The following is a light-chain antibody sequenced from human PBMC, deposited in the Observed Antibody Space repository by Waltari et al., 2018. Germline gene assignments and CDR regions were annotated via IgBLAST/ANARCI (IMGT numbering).Light chain of an antibody. V-gene: IGKV3-20*01. CDR1: QSVSSNS. Sequence: EIVLTQSPGTLSLSPGERDTLSCRASQSVSSNSLAWYQQKPGQAPRLLIYAASSRATGIPDRFSGSGSGTDFTLTISRLEPEDFAVYYCQQYGSSPRTFGPGTKVDVK. CDR3: QQYGSSPRT. J-gene: IGKJ3*01. CDR2: AAS.